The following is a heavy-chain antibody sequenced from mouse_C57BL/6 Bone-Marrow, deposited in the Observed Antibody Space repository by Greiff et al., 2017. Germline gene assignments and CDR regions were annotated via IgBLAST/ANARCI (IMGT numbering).Heavy chain of an antibody. J-gene: IGHJ4*01. Sequence: VQLQQSGAELVKPGASVKMSCKASGYTFTSYWITWVKQRPGQGLEWIGDIYPGSGSTNYNAKFKSKATLTVDTSSSTAYMQLSSLTSEDSAVYYCARFLGYAMDYWGQGTSVTVSS. CDR3: ARFLGYAMDY. CDR2: IYPGSGST. V-gene: IGHV1-55*01. CDR1: GYTFTSYW.